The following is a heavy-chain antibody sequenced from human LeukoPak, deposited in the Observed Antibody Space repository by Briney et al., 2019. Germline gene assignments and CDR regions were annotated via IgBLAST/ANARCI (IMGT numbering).Heavy chain of an antibody. CDR2: INPNSGGT. V-gene: IGHV1-2*06. J-gene: IGHJ4*02. CDR1: GYDFINYG. CDR3: ATHMITFGGVDY. D-gene: IGHD3-16*01. Sequence: GASVKVSCKASGYDFINYGISWVRQAPGQGLEWMGRINPNSGGTNYAQKFQGRVTMTRDTSISTAYMELSRLRSDDTAVYYCATHMITFGGVDYWGQGTLVTVSS.